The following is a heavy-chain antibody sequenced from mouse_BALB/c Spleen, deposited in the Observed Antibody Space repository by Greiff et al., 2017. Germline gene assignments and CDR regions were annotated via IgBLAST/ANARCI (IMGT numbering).Heavy chain of an antibody. J-gene: IGHJ4*01. CDR1: GFTFTDYY. D-gene: IGHD2-14*01. Sequence: EVQLVESGGGLVQPGGSLRLSCATSGFTFTDYYMSWVRQPPGKALEWLGFIRNKANGYTTEYSASVKGRFTISRDNSQSILYLQMNTLRAEDSATYYCARFYYRYLYAMDYWGQGTSVTVSS. V-gene: IGHV7-3*02. CDR2: IRNKANGYTT. CDR3: ARFYYRYLYAMDY.